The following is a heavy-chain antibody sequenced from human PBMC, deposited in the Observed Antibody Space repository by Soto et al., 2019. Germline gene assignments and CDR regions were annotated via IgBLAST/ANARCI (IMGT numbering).Heavy chain of an antibody. Sequence: QITLKESGPTLVKPTQTLTLTCTFSGFSLSTSGVAVGWIRQPPGKPPEWLALIYWDGDERHSPSLKTRLTITKDTSKNQVVLTMTNMDPADTATYYCVHRLGCSGGSCYSRNRPFDYWGQGTLVTVSS. V-gene: IGHV2-5*02. CDR1: GFSLSTSGVA. CDR2: IYWDGDE. D-gene: IGHD2-15*01. J-gene: IGHJ4*02. CDR3: VHRLGCSGGSCYSRNRPFDY.